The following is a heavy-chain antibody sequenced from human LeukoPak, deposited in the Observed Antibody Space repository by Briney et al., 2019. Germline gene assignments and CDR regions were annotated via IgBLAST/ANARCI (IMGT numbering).Heavy chain of an antibody. V-gene: IGHV5-51*01. CDR2: IYPGDSDT. Sequence: GESLKISCKGSGYSFTSYWIGWVRQMPGKGLEWMGIIYPGDSDTRYSPSFQGQVTISADKSISTAYLQWSSLKASDTAMYYCARQSYCGGDCYSGESWFDPWGQETLVTVSS. J-gene: IGHJ5*02. CDR3: ARQSYCGGDCYSGESWFDP. D-gene: IGHD2-21*02. CDR1: GYSFTSYW.